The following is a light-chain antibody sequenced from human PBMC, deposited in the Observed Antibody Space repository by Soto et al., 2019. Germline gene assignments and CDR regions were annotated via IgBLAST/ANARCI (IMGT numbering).Light chain of an antibody. CDR3: SSYTTSDNYV. CDR1: ISDVGAYDF. CDR2: DVS. V-gene: IGLV2-14*03. Sequence: QSALTQPASVAASPGQSITISCTGTISDVGAYDFVSWYQQHPGRAPKLMIFDVSNRPSGVSGRFSGSKSGHTASLTISGLQAEDEADYYCSSYTTSDNYVFGTGTKLTVL. J-gene: IGLJ1*01.